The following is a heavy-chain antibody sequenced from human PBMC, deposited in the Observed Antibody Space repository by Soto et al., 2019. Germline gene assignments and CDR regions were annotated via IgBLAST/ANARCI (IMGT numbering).Heavy chain of an antibody. CDR3: ATRPPGGAYFGVFDY. J-gene: IGHJ4*02. V-gene: IGHV5-51*01. Sequence: GESLKISCKGSGYSFTSYWIGWVRQMPGKGLEWMGIIYPGDSDTRYSPSFQGQVTISADKSISTAYLQWSSLTAADTAVYYCATRPPGGAYFGVFDYWSQGTLVTVSS. CDR1: GYSFTSYW. CDR2: IYPGDSDT. D-gene: IGHD2-21*01.